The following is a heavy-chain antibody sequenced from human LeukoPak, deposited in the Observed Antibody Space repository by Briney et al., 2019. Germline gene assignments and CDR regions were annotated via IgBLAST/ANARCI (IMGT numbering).Heavy chain of an antibody. J-gene: IGHJ4*02. CDR3: AKTSTAMVSPFDY. D-gene: IGHD5-18*01. Sequence: GGSLRLSCAASGFSFSSYGMHWVRQAPGKGLEWVAVISYDGSNKYYADSVKGRFTISRDNSKSTLYLQMDSLRAEDTALYYCAKTSTAMVSPFDYWGQGTLVTVSS. V-gene: IGHV3-30*18. CDR1: GFSFSSYG. CDR2: ISYDGSNK.